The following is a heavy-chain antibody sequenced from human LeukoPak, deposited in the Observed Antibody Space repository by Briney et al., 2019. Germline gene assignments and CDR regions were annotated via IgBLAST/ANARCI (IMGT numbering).Heavy chain of an antibody. CDR2: INPNSGGT. Sequence: ASVKVSCKASGYTFTGYYMHWVRQAPGQGLEWMGWINPNSGGTDYAQKFQGWVTMTRDTSISTAYMELSRLRSEDTAVYYCARSEYSSSRALGPFDYWGQGTLVTVSS. D-gene: IGHD6-6*01. CDR1: GYTFTGYY. CDR3: ARSEYSSSRALGPFDY. J-gene: IGHJ4*02. V-gene: IGHV1-2*04.